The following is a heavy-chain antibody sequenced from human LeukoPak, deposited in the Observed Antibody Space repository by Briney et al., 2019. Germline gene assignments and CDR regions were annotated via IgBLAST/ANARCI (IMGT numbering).Heavy chain of an antibody. V-gene: IGHV3-21*06. Sequence: GGPLRLSCAASGFSFSFYTLNWVPQAPGKGLEWVSSISDGGRKVYYADPIKGRFAIPRDDAKNSLSLEMNSLRVEDTAIYYCARGKSGSYSYYMDVWGKGTTVTVSS. CDR3: ARGKSGSYSYYMDV. J-gene: IGHJ6*03. CDR1: GFSFSFYT. CDR2: ISDGGRKV.